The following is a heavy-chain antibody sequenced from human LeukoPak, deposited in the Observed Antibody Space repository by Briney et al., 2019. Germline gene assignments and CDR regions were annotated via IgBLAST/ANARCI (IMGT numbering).Heavy chain of an antibody. CDR3: ARERLGTMVRGVIREDDYYYGMDV. D-gene: IGHD3-10*01. CDR2: ISYDGSNK. V-gene: IGHV3-30-3*01. Sequence: GGSLRLSCAASGFTFSSYAMHWVRQAPGKGLEWVAVISYDGSNKYYADSVKGRFTISRDNSKNTLYLQMNSLRAEDTAVYYCARERLGTMVRGVIREDDYYYGMDVWGQGTTVTVSS. J-gene: IGHJ6*02. CDR1: GFTFSSYA.